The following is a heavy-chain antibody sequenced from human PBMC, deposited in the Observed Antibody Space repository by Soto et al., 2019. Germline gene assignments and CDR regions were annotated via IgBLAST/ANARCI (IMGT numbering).Heavy chain of an antibody. V-gene: IGHV3-7*05. D-gene: IGHD3-10*01. Sequence: EVQLEESGGDLVQPGGSLRLSCAASGSTLSAYWMTWVRQAPGKGLEWVANINRDGSKKSYLDSVRGRFTISRDNVGNSLYLHMDSLRADDTALYYCARDVSPGSTSLYLDAFDIWGQGTMVTVSS. CDR3: ARDVSPGSTSLYLDAFDI. CDR1: GSTLSAYW. CDR2: INRDGSKK. J-gene: IGHJ3*02.